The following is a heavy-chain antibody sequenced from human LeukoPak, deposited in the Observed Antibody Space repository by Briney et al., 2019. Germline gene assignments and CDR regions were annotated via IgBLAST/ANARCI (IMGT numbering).Heavy chain of an antibody. CDR2: INHSGST. V-gene: IGHV4-34*01. Sequence: SETLSLTCAVYGGSFSGYYWSWIRQPPGKGLEWVGEINHSGSTNYNPSLKSRVTISVDTSKNQFSLKLSSVTAADTAVYYCARGQLTMIVVVNTLEKNFYFDYWGQGTLVTVSS. CDR3: ARGQLTMIVVVNTLEKNFYFDY. CDR1: GGSFSGYY. D-gene: IGHD3-22*01. J-gene: IGHJ4*02.